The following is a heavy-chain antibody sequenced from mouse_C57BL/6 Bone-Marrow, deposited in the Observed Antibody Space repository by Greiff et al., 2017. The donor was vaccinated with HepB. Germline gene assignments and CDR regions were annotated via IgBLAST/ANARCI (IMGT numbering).Heavy chain of an antibody. CDR3: AREGNYSNYAMDY. D-gene: IGHD2-5*01. V-gene: IGHV1-59*01. CDR2: IDPSDSYT. CDR1: GYTFTSYW. J-gene: IGHJ4*01. Sequence: VQLQQPGAELVRPGTSVKLSCKASGYTFTSYWMHWVKQRPGQGLEWIGVIDPSDSYTNYNQKFKGKATLTVDTSSSTAYMQLSSLTSEDSAVYYCAREGNYSNYAMDYWGQGTSVTVSS.